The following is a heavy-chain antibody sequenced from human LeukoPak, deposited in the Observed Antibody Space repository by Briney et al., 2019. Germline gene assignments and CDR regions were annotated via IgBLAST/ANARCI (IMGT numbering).Heavy chain of an antibody. CDR3: ARNPGGIGDY. V-gene: IGHV3-48*03. CDR1: GFTFSSYE. D-gene: IGHD4-23*01. Sequence: GGSLRLSCAASGFTFSSYEMNWVRQALGKGLEWVSYISTSGSTIQYADSVKGRFTVSRDNAKNSLYLQMNSLRDEDTAVYYCARNPGGIGDYWGQGTLVTVSS. J-gene: IGHJ4*02. CDR2: ISTSGSTI.